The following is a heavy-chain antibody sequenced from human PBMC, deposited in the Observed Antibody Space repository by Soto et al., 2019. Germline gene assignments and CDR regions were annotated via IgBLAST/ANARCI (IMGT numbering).Heavy chain of an antibody. J-gene: IGHJ6*02. CDR1: GFTFDDYG. D-gene: IGHD6-13*01. CDR2: ISWKSNNI. Sequence: EVPLVESGGGLVQPGRSLRLSCAASGFTFDDYGMHWVRQAPGKGLEWVSGISWKSNNIGYADSVKGRFTISRDDAKNSLYLQMNSLRPEDTALYYCAKDIARYSSTWYFYGMDVWGLGTTVTVSS. CDR3: AKDIARYSSTWYFYGMDV. V-gene: IGHV3-9*01.